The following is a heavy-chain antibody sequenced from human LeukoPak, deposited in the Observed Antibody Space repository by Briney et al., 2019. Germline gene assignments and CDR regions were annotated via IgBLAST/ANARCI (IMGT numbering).Heavy chain of an antibody. CDR2: ISSSGLTT. V-gene: IGHV3-11*01. D-gene: IGHD5-18*01. CDR1: GFTFSDNY. Sequence: PGGSLRLSCAASGFTFSDNYMSWIRQAPGKGLEWVSYISSSGLTTNYADSVEGRFTISRDNTKNSLYLQMNSLRAEDTAVYYCARDLRNTYTYWGQGTLVTVSS. CDR3: ARDLRNTYTY. J-gene: IGHJ4*02.